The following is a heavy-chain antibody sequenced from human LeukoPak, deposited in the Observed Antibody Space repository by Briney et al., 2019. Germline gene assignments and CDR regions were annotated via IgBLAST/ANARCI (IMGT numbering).Heavy chain of an antibody. J-gene: IGHJ4*02. CDR1: GGSISSYY. Sequence: SETLSLTCTVSGGSISSYYWSWIRQPPGKGLEWIGYIYYSGSTNYNPSLKSRVTISVDTSKNQFSLKLSSVTAADTAVYYCARDGARGYSYGKGGGFDYWGQGTLVTVSS. CDR2: IYYSGST. V-gene: IGHV4-59*01. D-gene: IGHD5-18*01. CDR3: ARDGARGYSYGKGGGFDY.